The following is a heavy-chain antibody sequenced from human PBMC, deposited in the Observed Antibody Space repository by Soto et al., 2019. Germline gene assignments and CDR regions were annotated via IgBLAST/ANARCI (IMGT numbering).Heavy chain of an antibody. V-gene: IGHV5-51*01. J-gene: IGHJ4*02. D-gene: IGHD3-10*01. CDR3: ARSHDPYGSGLWFDY. Sequence: PGQCLKSSCKGSGYSFTSYWIGWVRQMPGKGLEWMGIIYPGDSDTRYSPSFQGQVTISADKSISTAYLQWSSLKASDTAMYYCARSHDPYGSGLWFDYWGQGTMVTVSS. CDR1: GYSFTSYW. CDR2: IYPGDSDT.